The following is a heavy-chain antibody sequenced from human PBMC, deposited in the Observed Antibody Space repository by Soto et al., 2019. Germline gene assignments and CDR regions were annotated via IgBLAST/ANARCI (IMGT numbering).Heavy chain of an antibody. V-gene: IGHV1-3*01. D-gene: IGHD3-10*01. J-gene: IGHJ6*02. CDR2: INAGNGNT. Sequence: ASVKVSCKASGYTFTSYAMHWVRQAPGQRLEWMGWINAGNGNTKYSQKFQGRVTITRDTSASTAYMELSSLRSEDTAVYYCASAITMVRGAVYYYYGMDVWGQGTTVTVSS. CDR3: ASAITMVRGAVYYYYGMDV. CDR1: GYTFTSYA.